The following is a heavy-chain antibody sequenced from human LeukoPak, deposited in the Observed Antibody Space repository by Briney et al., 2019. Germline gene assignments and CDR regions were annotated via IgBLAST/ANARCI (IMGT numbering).Heavy chain of an antibody. D-gene: IGHD2-2*01. CDR1: GFTVSSNY. J-gene: IGHJ5*02. Sequence: GGSLRLSGAASGFTVSSNYMSWVRQAPGKGLEWVSVIYSGGSTYYADSVKGRFTISRDNSKNTLYLQMNSLRAEDTAVYYCARDRYCSSTSCYVGWFDPWGQGTLVTVSS. CDR2: IYSGGST. CDR3: ARDRYCSSTSCYVGWFDP. V-gene: IGHV3-53*01.